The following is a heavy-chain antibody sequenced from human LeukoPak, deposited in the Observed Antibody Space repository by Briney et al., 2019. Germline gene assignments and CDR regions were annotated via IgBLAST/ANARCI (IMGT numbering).Heavy chain of an antibody. CDR1: GFTFSRYG. D-gene: IGHD3-22*01. V-gene: IGHV3-30*18. CDR3: AKASAMIVVVSKHFDY. J-gene: IGHJ4*02. CDR2: ISYDGSNK. Sequence: GGSLRLSCAVSGFTFSRYGMHWVRQAPGKGLERVALISYDGSNKYYADSVKGRFTISRDNSKNTLYVQMNSLRAEDTAVYYCAKASAMIVVVSKHFDYWGQGTLVTVSS.